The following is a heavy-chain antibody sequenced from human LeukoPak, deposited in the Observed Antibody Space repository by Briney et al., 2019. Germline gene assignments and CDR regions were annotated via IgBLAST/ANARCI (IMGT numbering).Heavy chain of an antibody. CDR2: VDPQDGGT. Sequence: ASVKISCKTSGFRFSRYYMHWVQVAPGKGPEWVGRVDPQDGGTIFAEKFQGRVTLTADTSEDTAYMHLSSLRSEDTALYYCAPVRRETPMVYFDYWGQGTLVTVSS. CDR3: APVRRETPMVYFDY. V-gene: IGHV1-69-2*01. J-gene: IGHJ4*02. D-gene: IGHD5-18*01. CDR1: GFRFSRYY.